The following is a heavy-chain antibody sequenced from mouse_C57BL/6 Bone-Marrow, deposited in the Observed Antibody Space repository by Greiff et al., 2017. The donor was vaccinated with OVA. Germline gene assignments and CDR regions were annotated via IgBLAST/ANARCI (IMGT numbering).Heavy chain of an antibody. Sequence: QVQLQQPGAELVKPGASVKLSCKASGYTFTSYWMQWVKQRPGQGLEWIGEIDPSDSYTNYNQKFKGKATLTVDTSSSTAYMQLSSLTSEDSEVYYCARGTVYYLDYWGKGTTLTVSS. CDR3: ARGTVYYLDY. J-gene: IGHJ2*01. CDR1: GYTFTSYW. D-gene: IGHD3-3*01. V-gene: IGHV1-50*01. CDR2: IDPSDSYT.